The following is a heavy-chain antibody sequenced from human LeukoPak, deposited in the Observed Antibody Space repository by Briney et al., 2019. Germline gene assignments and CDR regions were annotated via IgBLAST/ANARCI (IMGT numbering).Heavy chain of an antibody. CDR2: IIPILGIA. Sequence: ASVKVSCKASGGTFSSYAISWVRQAPGQGLEWMGRIIPILGIANYAQKLQGRVTMTTDTSTSTAYMELRSLRSDDTAVYYCARDDSSGSTVSDYWGQGTLVTVSS. CDR1: GGTFSSYA. J-gene: IGHJ4*02. V-gene: IGHV1-69*04. D-gene: IGHD3-22*01. CDR3: ARDDSSGSTVSDY.